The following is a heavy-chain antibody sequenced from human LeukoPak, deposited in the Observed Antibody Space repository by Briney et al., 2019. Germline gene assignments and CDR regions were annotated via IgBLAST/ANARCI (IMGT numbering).Heavy chain of an antibody. Sequence: ASVKVSCKVSGYTLTELSMHWVRQAPGKGLEWMGGFDPEDGETIYAQKFQGRVTMTEGTSTDTAYMELSSLRSEDTAVYYCATAMVRGGNWFDPWGQGTLVTVSS. J-gene: IGHJ5*02. CDR2: FDPEDGET. CDR1: GYTLTELS. CDR3: ATAMVRGGNWFDP. D-gene: IGHD3-10*01. V-gene: IGHV1-24*01.